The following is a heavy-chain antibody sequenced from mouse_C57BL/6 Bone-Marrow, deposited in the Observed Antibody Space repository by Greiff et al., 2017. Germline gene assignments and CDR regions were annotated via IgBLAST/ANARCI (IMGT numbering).Heavy chain of an antibody. Sequence: EVKLVESGGGLVQPGGSLRLSCAASGFTFTDYYMSWVRQPPGKALEWLGFLRNKANGYTTEYSASVKGRFTISRDNSQSILYLQMNALRAEDSATYYCARYGGTLDYWGQGTTLTGSS. D-gene: IGHD3-3*01. CDR2: LRNKANGYTT. V-gene: IGHV7-3*01. CDR3: ARYGGTLDY. J-gene: IGHJ2*01. CDR1: GFTFTDYY.